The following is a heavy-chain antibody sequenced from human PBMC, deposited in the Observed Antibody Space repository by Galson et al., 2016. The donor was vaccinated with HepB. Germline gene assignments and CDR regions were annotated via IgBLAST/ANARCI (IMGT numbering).Heavy chain of an antibody. CDR3: ARRFDS. J-gene: IGHJ4*02. V-gene: IGHV3-48*02. CDR1: GFTFSNHY. CDR2: ITGGSTAI. Sequence: SLRLSCAASGFTFSNHYMDWVRQAPGKGLEWVSYITGGSTAIYYADSVKGRFTISRDDAKNSLYLQMNSLRDEDTAVYYCARRFDSWGQGALVTVSS.